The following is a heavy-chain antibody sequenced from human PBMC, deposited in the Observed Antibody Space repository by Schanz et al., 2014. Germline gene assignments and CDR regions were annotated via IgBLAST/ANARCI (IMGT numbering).Heavy chain of an antibody. CDR3: ARDRRNADLDY. Sequence: VQLVESGGGLVKPGGSLRLSCAASGFTFSDYYMSWIRQAPGKGLEWISYITYNGGTIYYADSVKGRFTISRDNAKNSLYLEMNSLRAEDTALYYCARDRRNADLDYWGQGTLVTVSS. CDR1: GFTFSDYY. V-gene: IGHV3-11*04. CDR2: ITYNGGTI. J-gene: IGHJ4*01. D-gene: IGHD1-1*01.